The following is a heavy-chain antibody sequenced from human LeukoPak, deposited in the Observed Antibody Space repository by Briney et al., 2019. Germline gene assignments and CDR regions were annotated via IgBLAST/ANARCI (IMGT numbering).Heavy chain of an antibody. CDR2: IIPIFGTA. Sequence: ASVKDSCKASRCTFRSYVISAVRQPPGQGREWMGGIIPIFGTANYAQKFQGRVTITADKSTSTAYMELSSLRSEDTAVYYCAQGEIAAFYYFDYWGQGTLVTVSS. J-gene: IGHJ4*02. CDR1: RCTFRSYV. V-gene: IGHV1-69*06. CDR3: AQGEIAAFYYFDY. D-gene: IGHD2-21*01.